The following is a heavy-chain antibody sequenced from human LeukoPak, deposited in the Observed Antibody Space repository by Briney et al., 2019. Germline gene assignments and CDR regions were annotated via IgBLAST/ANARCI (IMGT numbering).Heavy chain of an antibody. CDR3: AIPPLSGTGSSRPLAGMDV. D-gene: IGHD3-10*01. CDR1: GFTFSSYA. J-gene: IGHJ6*02. Sequence: GGSLRLSCAASGFTFSSYAMSWVRQAPGKGLEWVSAISGSGGSTYYADSVKGRFTISRDNSKNTLYLQMNSLRAEDTAVYYCAIPPLSGTGSSRPLAGMDVWGQGTTVTVSS. CDR2: ISGSGGST. V-gene: IGHV3-23*01.